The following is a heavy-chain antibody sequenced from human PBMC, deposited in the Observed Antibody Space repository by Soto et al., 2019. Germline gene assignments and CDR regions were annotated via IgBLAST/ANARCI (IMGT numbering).Heavy chain of an antibody. CDR2: IWYDGNNK. D-gene: IGHD3-3*01. Sequence: PGGSLRLSCAASGFSFSSYGMHWVRQAPGKGLEWVAFIWYDGNNKYYADSVKGRFTISRDDSKNRLYLQMNSLRTEDTAIYYCARVSGTITIFGVLIPTHWYFDLWGRGTLVTVSS. CDR1: GFSFSSYG. J-gene: IGHJ2*01. CDR3: ARVSGTITIFGVLIPTHWYFDL. V-gene: IGHV3-30*02.